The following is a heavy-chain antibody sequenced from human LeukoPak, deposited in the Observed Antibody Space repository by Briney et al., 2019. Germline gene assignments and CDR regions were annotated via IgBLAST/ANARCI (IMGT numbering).Heavy chain of an antibody. CDR2: INPNSGGT. D-gene: IGHD3-22*01. V-gene: IGHV1-2*02. CDR3: ATAYYDGSVYSPDSFDI. CDR1: GYTFTDYY. J-gene: IGHJ3*02. Sequence: GASVKVSYQPSGYTFTDYYMHWVRQAPGQGLEWMGWINPNSGGTNYPQKFQGRVTLTRDTSITTAYMDMSRLRSDDTAVYYCATAYYDGSVYSPDSFDIWGQGTMVTVSS.